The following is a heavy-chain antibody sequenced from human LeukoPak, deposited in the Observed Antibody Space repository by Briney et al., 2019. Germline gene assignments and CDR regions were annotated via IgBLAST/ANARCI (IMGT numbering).Heavy chain of an antibody. V-gene: IGHV3-21*01. J-gene: IGHJ4*02. Sequence: GRSLRLSCAASGFTFSSYSMNWVRQAPGKGLEWVSSISSSSSYIYYADSVKGRFTISRDNAKNSLYLQMNSLRAEDTAVYYCARGHYGDSTRDFDYWGQGTLVTVSS. CDR3: ARGHYGDSTRDFDY. CDR1: GFTFSSYS. CDR2: ISSSSSYI. D-gene: IGHD4-17*01.